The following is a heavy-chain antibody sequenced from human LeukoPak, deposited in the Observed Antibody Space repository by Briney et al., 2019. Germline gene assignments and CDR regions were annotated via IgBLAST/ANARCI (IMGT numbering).Heavy chain of an antibody. Sequence: GGSLRLSCAASGFTFSSYSMNWVRQAPGKGLEWVSSISSSSSYIYYADSVKGRFTISRDNAKNSLYLQMNSLRAEDTAVYYCARDYGILTGHLYYGMDVWGQGTTVTVSS. J-gene: IGHJ6*02. V-gene: IGHV3-21*01. D-gene: IGHD3-9*01. CDR2: ISSSSSYI. CDR3: ARDYGILTGHLYYGMDV. CDR1: GFTFSSYS.